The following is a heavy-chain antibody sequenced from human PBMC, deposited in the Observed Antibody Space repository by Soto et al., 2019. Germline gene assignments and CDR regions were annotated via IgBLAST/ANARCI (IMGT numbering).Heavy chain of an antibody. CDR3: ARECTYYVSCVSSLDY. V-gene: IGHV6-1*01. J-gene: IGHJ4*02. D-gene: IGHD3-16*01. CDR1: GDSCSGNSAA. Sequence: PSQNPLTTCATSGDSCSGNSAAWNWIRQATARGFEALGSTYYRAGWYNDYAVSVKSRISVIPDTSKNQFSLHLNSVTPKVTAVYYCARECTYYVSCVSSLDYWGQGALVTVSS. CDR2: TYYRAGWYN.